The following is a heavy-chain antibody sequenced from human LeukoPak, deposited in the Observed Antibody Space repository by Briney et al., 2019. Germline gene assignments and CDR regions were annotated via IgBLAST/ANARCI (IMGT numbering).Heavy chain of an antibody. CDR2: IYSGGST. J-gene: IGHJ4*02. V-gene: IGHV3-66*01. CDR1: GFTFSSYE. D-gene: IGHD1-14*01. CDR3: ARDRRN. Sequence: GGSLRLSCAASGFTFSSYEMNWVRQAPGKGLEWVSVIYSGGSTYYADSVKGRFTISRDNSKNTLYLQMNSLRAEDTAVYYCARDRRNWGQGTLVTVSS.